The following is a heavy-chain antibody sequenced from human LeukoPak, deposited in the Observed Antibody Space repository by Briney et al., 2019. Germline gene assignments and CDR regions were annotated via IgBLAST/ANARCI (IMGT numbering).Heavy chain of an antibody. CDR1: DGSINSYY. V-gene: IGHV4-59*01. D-gene: IGHD1-26*01. CDR2: IYYNGNT. J-gene: IGHJ4*02. CDR3: VRDRELYY. Sequence: SETLSLTCSVSDGSINSYYWNWIRRPPGKGLEWIGYIYYNGNTNYSPSLKSRVTMSVDTSKNLFSLKVSSVTAADTAVYYCVRDRELYYWGQGILVTVSS.